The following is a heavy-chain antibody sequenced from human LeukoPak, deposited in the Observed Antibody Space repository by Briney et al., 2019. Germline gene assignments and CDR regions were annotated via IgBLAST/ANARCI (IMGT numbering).Heavy chain of an antibody. CDR2: ISVSGGIA. D-gene: IGHD6-19*01. V-gene: IGHV3-23*01. J-gene: IGHJ6*03. Sequence: GGSLRLSCAASGFTFSSYGITWVRQAPGKGLEWVSAISVSGGIAYYADSVKGRFTISRDNSNNTVYLQMNSLRAEDTAIYYCARGRIAVAGTYIPSNWGPQLYYMDVWGKGTTVTVSS. CDR1: GFTFSSYG. CDR3: ARGRIAVAGTYIPSNWGPQLYYMDV.